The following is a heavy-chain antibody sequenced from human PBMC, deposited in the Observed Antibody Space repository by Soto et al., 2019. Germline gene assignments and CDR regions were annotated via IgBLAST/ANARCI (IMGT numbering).Heavy chain of an antibody. D-gene: IGHD3-22*01. CDR1: GGSFSGYY. CDR3: ARVRYYYDSSGYYYYYYGMDV. CDR2: IDHSGST. Sequence: NPSETLSLTCAVYGGSFSGYYWSWIRQPPGKGLEGIGEIDHSGSTNYNPSLKSRVTISVDTSMNQFSLKLSSVTAADTAVYYCARVRYYYDSSGYYYYYYGMDVWGQGTTVTV. J-gene: IGHJ6*02. V-gene: IGHV4-34*01.